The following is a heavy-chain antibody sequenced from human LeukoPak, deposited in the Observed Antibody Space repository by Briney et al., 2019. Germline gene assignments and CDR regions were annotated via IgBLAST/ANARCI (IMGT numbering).Heavy chain of an antibody. CDR2: INPSGGST. CDR3: ARAPYYDSSGSQFDY. J-gene: IGHJ4*02. CDR1: GYTFSSYY. Sequence: ASVKVSCKASGYTFSSYYIHWVRQAPGQGLEWMGIINPSGGSTTYAQKSQGRVTMTRDTSTSTVYMELSSLRSEDTAVYYCARAPYYDSSGSQFDYWGQGTLVTVSS. V-gene: IGHV1-46*01. D-gene: IGHD3-22*01.